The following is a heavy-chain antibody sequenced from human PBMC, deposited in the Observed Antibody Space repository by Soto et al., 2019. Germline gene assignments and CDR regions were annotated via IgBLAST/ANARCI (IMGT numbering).Heavy chain of an antibody. D-gene: IGHD2-15*01. V-gene: IGHV3-30*18. CDR2: MSSDGSGK. CDR3: AKAGAARAHYMDV. CDR1: GFTFNSYG. J-gene: IGHJ6*02. Sequence: PGGSLRLSCAASGFTFNSYGMHWVRQAPGKGLEWVAVMSSDGSGKYYADSVKGRFTISRDNSKNTLCLQMNSLSAEDTAVYYCAKAGAARAHYMDVWGQGTTVTVSS.